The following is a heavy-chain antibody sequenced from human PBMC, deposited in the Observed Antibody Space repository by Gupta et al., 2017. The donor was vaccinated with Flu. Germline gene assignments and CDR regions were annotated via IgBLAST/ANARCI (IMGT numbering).Heavy chain of an antibody. Sequence: EVQLVESGGGLVKPGGSLRLSCAASGFTFSSYSMNWVRQAPGKGLEWVSSISSSSSYIYYADSVKGRFTISRDNAKNSLYLQMNSLRAEDTAVYYCARSGTERIFGVGETYYMDVWGKGTTVTVSS. V-gene: IGHV3-21*01. D-gene: IGHD3-3*01. CDR1: GFTFSSYS. CDR2: ISSSSSYI. CDR3: ARSGTERIFGVGETYYMDV. J-gene: IGHJ6*03.